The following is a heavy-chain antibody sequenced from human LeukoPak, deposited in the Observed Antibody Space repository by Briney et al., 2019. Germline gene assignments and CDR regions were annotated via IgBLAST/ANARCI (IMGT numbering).Heavy chain of an antibody. J-gene: IGHJ3*02. CDR2: ITPIFGTA. Sequence: SVKVSRKASGGTFSSYAISWVRQAPGQGLEWMGGITPIFGTANYAQKFQGRVTITADESTSTAYMELSSLRSEDTAVYYCARVAVVPAATVWAFDIWGQGTMVTVSS. CDR1: GGTFSSYA. CDR3: ARVAVVPAATVWAFDI. V-gene: IGHV1-69*13. D-gene: IGHD2-2*01.